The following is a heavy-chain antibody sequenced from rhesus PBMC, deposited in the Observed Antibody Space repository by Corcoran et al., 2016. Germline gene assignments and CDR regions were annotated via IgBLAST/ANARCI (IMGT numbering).Heavy chain of an antibody. D-gene: IGHD5-42*01. Sequence: QVHLQESGPRLVNPSATLSLTCAASDYSISSGHYWGWVRQPPGKGLEYIGYIRGWSWDSYYKASLKSRATISKDTSKNQFSLNLRSMSAADTAVYYCARGTPPDYWGQGVLVTVSS. CDR2: IRGWSWDS. J-gene: IGHJ4*01. CDR3: ARGTPPDY. V-gene: IGHV4-99*01. CDR1: DYSISSGHY.